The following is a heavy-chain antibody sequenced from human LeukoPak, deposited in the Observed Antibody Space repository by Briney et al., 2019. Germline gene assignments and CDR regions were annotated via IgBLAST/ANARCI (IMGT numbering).Heavy chain of an antibody. Sequence: SETLSLTCAVYGGSFSGYYWSWIRQPPGKGLEWIGEINHGGSTNYNPSLKSRVTISVDTSKNQFSLKLSSVTAADTAVYYCAGWGDGYNFGYWGQGTLVTVSS. J-gene: IGHJ4*02. CDR2: INHGGST. D-gene: IGHD5-24*01. V-gene: IGHV4-34*01. CDR1: GGSFSGYY. CDR3: AGWGDGYNFGY.